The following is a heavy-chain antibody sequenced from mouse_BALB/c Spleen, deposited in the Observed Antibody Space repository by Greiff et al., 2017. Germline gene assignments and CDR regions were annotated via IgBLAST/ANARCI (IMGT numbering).Heavy chain of an antibody. V-gene: IGHV5-6-3*01. CDR3: AGEYYGNSPLAY. CDR1: GFTFSSYG. J-gene: IGHJ3*01. CDR2: INSNGGST. D-gene: IGHD2-1*01. Sequence: EVMLVESGGGLVQPGGSLKLSCAASGFTFSSYGMSWVRQTPDKRLELVATINSNGGSTYYPDSVKGRFTISRENAKNTLYLQMSSLKSEDTAMYYCAGEYYGNSPLAYWGQGTLVTVSA.